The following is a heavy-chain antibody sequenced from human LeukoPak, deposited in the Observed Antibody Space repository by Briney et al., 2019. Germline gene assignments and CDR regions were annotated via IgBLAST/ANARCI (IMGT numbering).Heavy chain of an antibody. CDR1: GYTFTGYY. V-gene: IGHV1-2*02. D-gene: IGHD3-10*01. CDR2: INPNSGGT. Sequence: ASVKVSCKASGYTFTGYYMHWVRQAPGQGLEWMGWINPNSGGTNYAQKFQGRVTMTRDTSISTAYMELSRLRSDDTAVYYCARDLHYYGSGSYYLTYYMDVWGKGTTVTVSS. CDR3: ARDLHYYGSGSYYLTYYMDV. J-gene: IGHJ6*03.